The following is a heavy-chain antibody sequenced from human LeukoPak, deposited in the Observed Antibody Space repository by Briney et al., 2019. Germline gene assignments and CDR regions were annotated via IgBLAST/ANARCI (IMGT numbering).Heavy chain of an antibody. CDR3: ARDISARYLDY. CDR2: IWYDGSNE. J-gene: IGHJ4*02. V-gene: IGHV3-33*01. CDR1: GFTFSRHG. Sequence: GGSLRLSCAASGFTFSRHGMHWVRQAPGKGLEWVAVIWYDGSNEYYADSVKGRFTISRDNSKNTLYLLMNSLSAEDTAVYYCARDISARYLDYWGQGTLVTVSS. D-gene: IGHD6-6*01.